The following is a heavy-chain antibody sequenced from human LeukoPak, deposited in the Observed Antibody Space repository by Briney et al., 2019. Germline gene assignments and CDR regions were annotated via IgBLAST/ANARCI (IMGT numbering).Heavy chain of an antibody. CDR1: GFTFSSYG. D-gene: IGHD1-26*01. V-gene: IGHV3-30*18. CDR3: AKDVAGGSYYPLDY. Sequence: GGSLRLSWAAAGFTFSSYGMHWVRQAPGKGLEWVAVISYDGSNKYYADSVKGRFTISRDNSKNTLYLQMNSLRAEDTAVYYCAKDVAGGSYYPLDYWGQGTLVTVSS. J-gene: IGHJ4*02. CDR2: ISYDGSNK.